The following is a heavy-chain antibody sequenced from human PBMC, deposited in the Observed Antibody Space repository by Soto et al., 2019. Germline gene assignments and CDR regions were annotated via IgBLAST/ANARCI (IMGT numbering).Heavy chain of an antibody. CDR2: IYYSGST. D-gene: IGHD3-10*01. CDR3: ASTMVRGGWFDP. J-gene: IGHJ5*02. Sequence: QLQLQESGPGLVKPSETLSLTCTVSGGSISSSSYYWGWIHQPPGKGLEWIGSIYYSGSTYYNPSLKRRVTISVDTSKNQFSLKLSSVTAADTAVYYCASTMVRGGWFDPWGQGTLVTVSS. CDR1: GGSISSSSYY. V-gene: IGHV4-39*01.